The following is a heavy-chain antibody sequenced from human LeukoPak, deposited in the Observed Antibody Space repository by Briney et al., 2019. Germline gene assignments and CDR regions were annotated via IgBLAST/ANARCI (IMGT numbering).Heavy chain of an antibody. CDR3: ARDHDAFDI. Sequence: PSQTLSLTCAVSGGSISSGGYSWSWIRQPPGKGLEWIGYIYHSGSTYYNPSLKSRVTISVDRSKNQFSLKLSSVTAADTAVYYCARDHDAFDIWGQGTMVTVSS. V-gene: IGHV4-30-2*01. CDR2: IYHSGST. CDR1: GGSISSGGYS. J-gene: IGHJ3*02.